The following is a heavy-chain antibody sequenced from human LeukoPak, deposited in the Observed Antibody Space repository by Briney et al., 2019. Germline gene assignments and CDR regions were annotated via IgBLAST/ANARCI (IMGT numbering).Heavy chain of an antibody. Sequence: GGSLRLSCAASGFTFSSYEMNWVRQAPGKGLEWVSYISSSGSTIYYADSVKGRFTISRDNAKNSLYLQMNSLRAEDTAVYYCARFYNWFDPWGQGTLVTVSS. J-gene: IGHJ5*02. CDR2: ISSSGSTI. CDR1: GFTFSSYE. CDR3: ARFYNWFDP. V-gene: IGHV3-48*03.